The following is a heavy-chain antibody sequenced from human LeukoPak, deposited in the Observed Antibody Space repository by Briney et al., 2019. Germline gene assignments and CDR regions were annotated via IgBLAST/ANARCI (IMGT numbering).Heavy chain of an antibody. CDR3: ARAPGYGSGSQGDNWFDP. CDR2: IYHSGST. CDR1: GGSISSSNW. J-gene: IGHJ5*02. D-gene: IGHD3-10*01. Sequence: PSGTLSLTCAVSGGSISSSNWWSWVRPPPGKGLEWIGEIYHSGSTNYNPSLKGRVTISVDKSKNQFSLKLSSVTAADTAVYYCARAPGYGSGSQGDNWFDPWGQGILVTVSS. V-gene: IGHV4-4*02.